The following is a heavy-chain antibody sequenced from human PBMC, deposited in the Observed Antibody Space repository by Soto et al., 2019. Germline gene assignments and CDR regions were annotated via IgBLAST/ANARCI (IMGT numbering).Heavy chain of an antibody. CDR1: GFTFSDNY. CDR3: ARGPILTGSYYPFDY. CDR2: ISSSSNWI. J-gene: IGHJ4*02. Sequence: GGSLRLSCVASGFTFSDNYLSWIRQARGKGLEWISYISSSSNWINYADSVKGRFTISRDNAKNSVFLQMNSLRAEDTAMYYCARGPILTGSYYPFDYWGQGALVTVSS. D-gene: IGHD1-26*01. V-gene: IGHV3-11*05.